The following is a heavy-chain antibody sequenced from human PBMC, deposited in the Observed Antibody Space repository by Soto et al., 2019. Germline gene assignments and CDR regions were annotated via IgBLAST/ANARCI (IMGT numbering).Heavy chain of an antibody. D-gene: IGHD3-3*01. Sequence: GGSLRLSCAASGFTFSSYWMSWVRQAPGKGLEWVANIKQDGSEKYYVDSVKGRFTISRDNAKNSLYLQMNSLRAEDTAVYYCARDRGYYDFWSGYYTGDYYYYGMDAWGQGTTVTVSS. CDR3: ARDRGYYDFWSGYYTGDYYYYGMDA. V-gene: IGHV3-7*03. CDR2: IKQDGSEK. J-gene: IGHJ6*02. CDR1: GFTFSSYW.